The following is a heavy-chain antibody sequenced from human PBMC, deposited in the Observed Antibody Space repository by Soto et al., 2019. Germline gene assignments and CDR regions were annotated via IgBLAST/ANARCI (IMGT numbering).Heavy chain of an antibody. D-gene: IGHD6-13*01. J-gene: IGHJ6*02. CDR2: IIPILGIA. CDR3: ASLPGSEQQRTYGMDV. Sequence: SVKVSCKASGGTFSSYTISWVRQAPGQGLEWMGRIIPILGIANYAQKFQGRVAITADKSTSTAYMELSSLRSEDTAVYYCASLPGSEQQRTYGMDVWGQGTTVTVSS. CDR1: GGTFSSYT. V-gene: IGHV1-69*02.